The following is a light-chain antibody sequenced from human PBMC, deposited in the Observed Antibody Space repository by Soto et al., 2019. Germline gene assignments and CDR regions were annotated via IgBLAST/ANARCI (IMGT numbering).Light chain of an antibody. J-gene: IGLJ2*01. CDR3: AAWADSLNGVV. CDR1: TSNIGSNT. Sequence: QSVLTQPPSASGTPGQRVTISCSGSTSNIGSNTVNWYHHLPGTAPKLLIYSHNQRPSGVPDRFSGSRSGTSASLAISGLQSDDEADYYCAAWADSLNGVVFGGGTKVTVL. CDR2: SHN. V-gene: IGLV1-44*01.